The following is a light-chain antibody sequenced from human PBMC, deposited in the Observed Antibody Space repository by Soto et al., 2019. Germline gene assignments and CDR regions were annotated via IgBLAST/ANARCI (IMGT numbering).Light chain of an antibody. CDR1: QSIGNNY. CDR2: GAS. Sequence: EIVLTQSPGSLSLSPGESATLSCRASQSIGNNYLGWYQQRPGQAPRLLIYGASSRATGIPDRFSGSGSGTDFTLTISRLELEDFAVYYCQQYGGSPPITFGPGTRLEIK. V-gene: IGKV3-20*01. CDR3: QQYGGSPPIT. J-gene: IGKJ5*01.